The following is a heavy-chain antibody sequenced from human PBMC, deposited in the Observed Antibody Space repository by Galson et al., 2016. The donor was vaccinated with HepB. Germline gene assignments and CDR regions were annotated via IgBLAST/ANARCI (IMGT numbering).Heavy chain of an antibody. CDR2: VSADGFAT. CDR3: VKDRGGPNSRYDS. J-gene: IGHJ4*02. V-gene: IGHV3-64D*06. Sequence: LRLSCAASGFTFNHYALHWVRQAPGKGLEYVSTVSADGFATYYADSVKGRFTISRDNSKNTQYLQMSSLRPEDTALYYCVKDRGGPNSRYDSWGQGAPVTVSS. CDR1: GFTFNHYA. D-gene: IGHD3-10*01.